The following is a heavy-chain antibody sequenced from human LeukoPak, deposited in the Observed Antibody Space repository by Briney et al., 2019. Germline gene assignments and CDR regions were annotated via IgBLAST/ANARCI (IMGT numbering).Heavy chain of an antibody. CDR1: GYTFTGYY. CDR2: INPNSGGT. V-gene: IGHV1-2*04. Sequence: ASVKVSCKASGYTFTGYYMHWVRQAPGQGLEWMGWINPNSGGTNYAQKFQGWVTMTRDTSISTAYMELSRLRPDDTAVYYCARDTCRYCSGGSPGMDVWGQGTTVTVSS. D-gene: IGHD2-15*01. J-gene: IGHJ6*02. CDR3: ARDTCRYCSGGSPGMDV.